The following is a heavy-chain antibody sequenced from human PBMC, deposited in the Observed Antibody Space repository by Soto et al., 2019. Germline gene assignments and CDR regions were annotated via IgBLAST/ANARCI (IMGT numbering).Heavy chain of an antibody. CDR2: ISSGGFSI. J-gene: IGHJ6*02. CDR1: GFTFRSYS. V-gene: IGHV3-21*01. Sequence: EVQLVESGGGLVKPGGSLRLSCAASGFTFRSYSMNWVRQAPGKGLEWVSSISSGGFSINYADSVKGRFSISRDNAQKSLHLKLENLRAEDTAVYYCATNESANCYAIDVWGQGTTVTVSS. CDR3: ATNESANCYAIDV.